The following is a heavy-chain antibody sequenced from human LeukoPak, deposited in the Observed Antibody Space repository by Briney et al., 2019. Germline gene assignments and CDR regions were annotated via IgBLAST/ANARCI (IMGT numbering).Heavy chain of an antibody. CDR3: ARAALRVGATSFDY. CDR2: IYYTGST. V-gene: IGHV4-61*01. CDR1: GASISSGSYY. Sequence: SETLSLTCTVSGASISSGSYYWSWIRQPPGKGLEWIGYIYYTGSTNYNPSLKSRVTISVDTSKKQFSLKLSSVTAADTAVYYCARAALRVGATSFDYWGQGTLVTVSS. J-gene: IGHJ4*02. D-gene: IGHD1-26*01.